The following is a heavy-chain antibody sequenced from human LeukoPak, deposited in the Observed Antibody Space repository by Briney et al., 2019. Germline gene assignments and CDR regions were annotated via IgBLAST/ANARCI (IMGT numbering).Heavy chain of an antibody. CDR1: GGSFSGYY. V-gene: IGHV4-34*01. CDR3: ARGLWYSSLDY. D-gene: IGHD6-13*01. CDR2: INHSGST. Sequence: PSETLSLTCAVYGGSFSGYYWSWIRQPPGKGLEWIGEINHSGSTNYNPSLKSRVTISVDTSKNQFSLKLSSVTAADTAVYYCARGLWYSSLDYWGQGALVAVSS. J-gene: IGHJ4*02.